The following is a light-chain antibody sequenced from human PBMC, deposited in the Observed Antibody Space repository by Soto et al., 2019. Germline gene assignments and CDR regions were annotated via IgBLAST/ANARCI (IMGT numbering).Light chain of an antibody. J-gene: IGKJ3*01. CDR2: AAS. Sequence: DIQMTQSPSSLSASVGDRVTITCQASHDITSYLNCYQHKPGKAPKLLIYAASNLVAGVPSRFSGSGSGTDFTFTISSLQPVDVATYYCKKCDYLPIFGPGITVDCK. V-gene: IGKV1-33*01. CDR3: KKCDYLPI. CDR1: HDITSY.